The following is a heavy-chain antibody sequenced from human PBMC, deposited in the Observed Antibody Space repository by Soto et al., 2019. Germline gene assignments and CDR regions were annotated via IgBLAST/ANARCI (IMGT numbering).Heavy chain of an antibody. Sequence: PGGSLRLSCAASGFTFSSYGMHWVRQAPGKGLEWVAVISYDGSNKYYADSVKGRFTISRDNSKNTLYLEMNSLTVEDTAVYYCVRRAQYFDGTGFHAFDIWGQGTRVTVSS. V-gene: IGHV3-30*03. CDR1: GFTFSSYG. CDR3: VRRAQYFDGTGFHAFDI. CDR2: ISYDGSNK. J-gene: IGHJ3*02. D-gene: IGHD3-22*01.